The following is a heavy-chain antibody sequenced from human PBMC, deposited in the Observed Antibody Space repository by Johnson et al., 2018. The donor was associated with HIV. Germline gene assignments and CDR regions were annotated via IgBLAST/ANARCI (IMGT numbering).Heavy chain of an antibody. V-gene: IGHV3-13*01. J-gene: IGHJ3*02. CDR1: GFTFDDYG. D-gene: IGHD5-18*01. CDR3: ARLPTGYSREGFDI. Sequence: VQLVESGGGVVRPGGSLRLSCAASGFTFDDYGVSWVRQAPGKGLEWVSTIGTAGDTYYPGSVKGRFTVSREDAKNSLYLQMNSLRAGDTALYYCARLPTGYSREGFDIWGQGTMVTVSS. CDR2: IGTAGDT.